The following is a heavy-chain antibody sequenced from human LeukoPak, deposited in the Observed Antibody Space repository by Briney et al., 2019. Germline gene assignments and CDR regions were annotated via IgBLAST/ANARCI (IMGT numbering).Heavy chain of an antibody. CDR1: GGSISSSSYY. D-gene: IGHD5-18*01. CDR2: IYYSGST. Sequence: PSETLSLTCTVSGGSISSSSYYWGWIRQPPGKGLEWIGSIYYSGSTYYNPSLKSRVTISVDTSKNQFSLKLSSVTAADTAVYYCARLANSYDYGAFHIWGQGTMVTVSS. CDR3: ARLANSYDYGAFHI. J-gene: IGHJ3*02. V-gene: IGHV4-39*07.